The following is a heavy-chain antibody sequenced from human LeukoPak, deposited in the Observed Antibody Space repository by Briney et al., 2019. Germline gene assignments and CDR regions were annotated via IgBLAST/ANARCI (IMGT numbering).Heavy chain of an antibody. J-gene: IGHJ6*02. CDR3: ARPRTIFGVLKNGMDV. V-gene: IGHV5-51*01. CDR2: IYPGDSDT. D-gene: IGHD3-3*01. CDR1: GCTFATYW. Sequence: GESLKISCKGSGCTFATYWIGWVRQMPGKGLEWIGIIYPGDSDTKYSPSFQGQVTISADKSINTAYLQWSSLKAPDTAMYYCARPRTIFGVLKNGMDVWGQGTTVTVSS.